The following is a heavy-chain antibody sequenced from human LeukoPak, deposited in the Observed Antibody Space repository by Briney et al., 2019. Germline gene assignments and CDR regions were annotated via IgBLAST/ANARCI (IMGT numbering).Heavy chain of an antibody. CDR1: GFTFSNYA. J-gene: IGHJ4*02. D-gene: IGHD2-15*01. CDR3: ARVFLRTLDY. Sequence: PGGSLRLSCTASGFTFSNYAMSWVRQAPGKGLEWVSAISGSGGSTYYADSVKGRFTISRDNSKNTLYLQMNSLRAEDTAVYYCARVFLRTLDYWGQGTLVTVSS. CDR2: ISGSGGST. V-gene: IGHV3-23*01.